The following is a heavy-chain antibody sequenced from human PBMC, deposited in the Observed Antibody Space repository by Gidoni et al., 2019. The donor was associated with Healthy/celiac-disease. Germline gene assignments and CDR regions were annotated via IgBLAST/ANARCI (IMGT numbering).Heavy chain of an antibody. D-gene: IGHD6-19*01. Sequence: QVQLVESGGGVVQPGRSLRLSCAASGFTFSRYAMHWVRQAPGKGLEWVAVISYDGSNKYYADSVKGRFTISRDNSKNTLYLQMNSLRAEDTAVYYCAREWILRIAVAGTGFDYWGQGTLVTVSS. J-gene: IGHJ4*02. V-gene: IGHV3-30*04. CDR1: GFTFSRYA. CDR3: AREWILRIAVAGTGFDY. CDR2: ISYDGSNK.